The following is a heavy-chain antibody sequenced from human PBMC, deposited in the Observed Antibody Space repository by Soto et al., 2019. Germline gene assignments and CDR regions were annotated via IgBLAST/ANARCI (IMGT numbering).Heavy chain of an antibody. J-gene: IGHJ6*01. CDR2: IRQGGSEK. D-gene: IGHD3-9*01. Sequence: GGSLRLSCAASGFTFSSYSMTWVRQAPGKGLEWVANIRQGGSEKYHLESVKGRFTVSRDNAKNSLYLQMNSLRVEDTAVYYCARGPRDLSRGYSKYYGMDVWGQGTTVTVS. CDR1: GFTFSSYS. CDR3: ARGPRDLSRGYSKYYGMDV. V-gene: IGHV3-7*03.